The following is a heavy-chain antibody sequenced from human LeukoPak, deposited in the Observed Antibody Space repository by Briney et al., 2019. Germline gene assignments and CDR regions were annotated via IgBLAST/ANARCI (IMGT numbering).Heavy chain of an antibody. CDR2: IYYSGST. Sequence: SETLSLTCTVSGSSISSYYWSWIRQPPGKGLEWIGYIYYSGSTNYNPSLKSRVTISVDTSKNQFSLKLSSVTAADTAVYYCARRSSSGWYGFDYWGQGTLVTVSS. CDR3: ARRSSSGWYGFDY. J-gene: IGHJ4*02. V-gene: IGHV4-59*08. D-gene: IGHD6-19*01. CDR1: GSSISSYY.